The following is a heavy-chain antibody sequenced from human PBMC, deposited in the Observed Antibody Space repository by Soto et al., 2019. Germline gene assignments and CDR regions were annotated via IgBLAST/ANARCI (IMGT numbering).Heavy chain of an antibody. CDR2: IKQDGSEK. CDR1: GFTFSSYW. J-gene: IGHJ6*02. CDR3: ARARSGHYYYYGMDV. V-gene: IGHV3-7*01. D-gene: IGHD3-10*01. Sequence: PGGSLRLSCAASGFTFSSYWMSWVRQAPGKGLEWVANIKQDGSEKYYVDSVKGRFTISRDNAKNSLYLQMNSLRAEDTAVYYCARARSGHYYYYGMDVWGQGTTVTVSS.